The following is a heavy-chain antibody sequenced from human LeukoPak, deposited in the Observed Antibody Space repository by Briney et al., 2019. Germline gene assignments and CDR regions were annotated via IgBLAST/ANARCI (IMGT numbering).Heavy chain of an antibody. V-gene: IGHV3-30*18. CDR1: GFTFSSYG. CDR2: ISYDGSNK. CDR3: AKGLYSSGWYGGDH. J-gene: IGHJ4*02. Sequence: PGGSLRLSCAASGFTFSSYGMHWVRQAPGKGLEWVAVISYDGSNKYYADSVKGRFTISRDNSKNTLYLQMNSLRAEDTAVYYCAKGLYSSGWYGGDHWGQGTLVTVSS. D-gene: IGHD6-19*01.